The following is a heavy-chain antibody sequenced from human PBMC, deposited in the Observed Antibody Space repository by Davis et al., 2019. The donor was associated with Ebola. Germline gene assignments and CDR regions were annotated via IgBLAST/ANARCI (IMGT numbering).Heavy chain of an antibody. D-gene: IGHD6-13*01. J-gene: IGHJ4*02. Sequence: GESLKISCAASGFTFTKAWMNWVRQAPGKGLEWVGRIRAISDGGTTDYAVSVKGRFTTFRDDSRNTAYLQLNGLKAEDTGVYYCTTKGGSSWPPYWGQGTLVTVSS. CDR3: TTKGGSSWPPY. CDR2: IRAISDGGTT. V-gene: IGHV3-15*01. CDR1: GFTFTKAW.